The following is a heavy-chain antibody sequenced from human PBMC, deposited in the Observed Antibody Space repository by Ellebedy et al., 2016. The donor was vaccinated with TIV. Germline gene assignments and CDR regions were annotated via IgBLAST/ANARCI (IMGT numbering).Heavy chain of an antibody. V-gene: IGHV3-23*01. D-gene: IGHD1-7*01. Sequence: GGSLRLSXAASGFTFRDYAMSWVRQAPGKGLEWVSAISGSGGTTYYADSVKGRFTISRDNSKNTLYLQMNSLRAEDTAVYYCAKVELELSRNWGQGTLVTVSS. J-gene: IGHJ4*02. CDR3: AKVELELSRN. CDR1: GFTFRDYA. CDR2: ISGSGGTT.